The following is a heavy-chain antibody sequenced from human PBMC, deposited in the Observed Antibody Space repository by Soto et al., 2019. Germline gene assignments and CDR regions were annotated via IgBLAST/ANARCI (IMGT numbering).Heavy chain of an antibody. CDR3: ARSIVVVTALDY. D-gene: IGHD2-21*02. Sequence: SVKVSCKASGYTFTRYARHWVRHAPGQRLEWMGWINAGNGNTKYSQKFQGRVTITRDTSASTAYMELSSLRSEGTAVYYCARSIVVVTALDYWGQGTLVTVSS. V-gene: IGHV1-3*01. CDR1: GYTFTRYA. CDR2: INAGNGNT. J-gene: IGHJ4*02.